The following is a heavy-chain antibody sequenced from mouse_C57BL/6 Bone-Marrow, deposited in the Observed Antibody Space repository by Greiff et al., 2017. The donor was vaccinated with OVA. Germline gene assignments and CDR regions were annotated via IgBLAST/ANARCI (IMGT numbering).Heavy chain of an antibody. V-gene: IGHV7-1*01. Sequence: VMLVESGGGLVQSGRSLRLSCATSGFTFSDFYMEWVRQAPGKGLEWIAASRNKANDYTTEYSASVKGRFIVSRDTSQSILYLQMNALRAEDTAIYYCARDAGDWGQGTTLTVSS. CDR2: SRNKANDYTT. CDR1: GFTFSDFY. J-gene: IGHJ2*01. CDR3: ARDAGD.